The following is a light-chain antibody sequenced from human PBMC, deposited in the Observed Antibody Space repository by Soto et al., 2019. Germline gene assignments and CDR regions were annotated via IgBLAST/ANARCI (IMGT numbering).Light chain of an antibody. CDR3: HQSCDSQWT. J-gene: IGKJ1*01. CDR1: QTVQFNY. Sequence: ELVLTQSPGTLSLSPGERATLSCKASQTVQFNYVAWYQQKPGQAPRLLINAASNRATVIPARLSGSGSVIDFALNVSILEPEDFAVYYCHQSCDSQWTFGQGTTVEI. CDR2: AAS. V-gene: IGKV3-20*01.